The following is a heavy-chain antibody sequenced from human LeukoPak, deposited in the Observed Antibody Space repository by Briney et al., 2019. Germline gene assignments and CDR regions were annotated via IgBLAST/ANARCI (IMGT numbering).Heavy chain of an antibody. CDR2: ISAYNGNT. CDR3: ARDQERYCSGGSSYPIFDDY. J-gene: IGHJ4*02. CDR1: GYTFTSYG. V-gene: IGHV1-18*01. Sequence: GASVKVSCRASGYTFTSYGISWVRQAPGQGLEWMGWISAYNGNTNYAQKLQGRVTMTTDTSTSTAYMELRSLRSDDTAVYYCARDQERYCSGGSSYPIFDDYWGQGTLVTVSS. D-gene: IGHD2-15*01.